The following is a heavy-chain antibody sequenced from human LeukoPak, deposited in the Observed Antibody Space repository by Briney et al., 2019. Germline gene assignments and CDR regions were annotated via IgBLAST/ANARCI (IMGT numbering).Heavy chain of an antibody. D-gene: IGHD3-22*01. CDR1: GGSFSGYY. CDR3: ARARKRDYYDSSGCYYWGFQH. Sequence: SETLSLTCAVYGGSFSGYYWSWIRQPPGKGLEWIGEINHSGSTNYNPSLKSRVTISVDTSKNQFSLKLSSVTAADTAVYYCARARKRDYYDSSGCYYWGFQHWGQGTLVTVSS. V-gene: IGHV4-34*01. J-gene: IGHJ1*01. CDR2: INHSGST.